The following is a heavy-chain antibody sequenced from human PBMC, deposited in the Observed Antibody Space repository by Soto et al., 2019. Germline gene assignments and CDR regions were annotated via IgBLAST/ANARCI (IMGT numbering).Heavy chain of an antibody. J-gene: IGHJ5*02. Sequence: QVQLVESGGGVVQPGRSLRLSCAASGFTFSSYGMHWVRQAPGKGLEWVAVIWYDGSNKYYADSVKGRFTISRDNSKNTLYLQMNSLRAEDTAVYYCARDRDGGRYYGWFDPWGQGTLVTVSS. CDR2: IWYDGSNK. V-gene: IGHV3-33*01. CDR1: GFTFSSYG. CDR3: ARDRDGGRYYGWFDP. D-gene: IGHD1-26*01.